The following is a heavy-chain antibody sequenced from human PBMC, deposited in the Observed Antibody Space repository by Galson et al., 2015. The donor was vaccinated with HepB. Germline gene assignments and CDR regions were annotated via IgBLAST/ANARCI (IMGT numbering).Heavy chain of an antibody. J-gene: IGHJ4*02. D-gene: IGHD2-21*02. CDR1: GFTFSDYY. V-gene: IGHV3-11*01. CDR3: ARDPGHIVVVTATHFDY. Sequence: SLRLSCAASGFTFSDYYMSWIRQAPGKGLEWVSYISSSGSTIYYADSVKGRFTISRDNAKNSLYLQMNSLRAEDTAVYYCARDPGHIVVVTATHFDYWGQGTLVTVSS. CDR2: ISSSGSTI.